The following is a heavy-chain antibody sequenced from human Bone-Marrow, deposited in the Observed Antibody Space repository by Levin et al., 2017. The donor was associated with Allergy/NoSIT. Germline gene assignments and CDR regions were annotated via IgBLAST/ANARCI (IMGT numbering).Heavy chain of an antibody. D-gene: IGHD1-1*01. V-gene: IGHV1-18*01. Sequence: RASVKVSCKASGYRFNNYGITWVRQAPGQGLEWMGWISAHRGNTNYGQKFQGRVTMTTDTTTSTVYMELTSLRSDDSAVFYCAFSDGTDYFRQWGQGTLVTVSS. J-gene: IGHJ1*01. CDR3: AFSDGTDYFRQ. CDR1: GYRFNNYG. CDR2: ISAHRGNT.